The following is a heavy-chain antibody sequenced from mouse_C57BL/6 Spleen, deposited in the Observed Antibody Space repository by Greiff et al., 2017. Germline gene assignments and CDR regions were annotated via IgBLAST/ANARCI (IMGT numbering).Heavy chain of an antibody. D-gene: IGHD2-4*01. J-gene: IGHJ2*01. CDR1: GFTFSSYA. V-gene: IGHV5-4*03. Sequence: EVKLVESGGGLVKPGGSLKLSCAASGFTFSSYAMSWVRQTPEKRLEWVATISDGGSYTYYPDNVKGRFTISRDNAKNNLYLQMSHQKSEDTAMYYCARGDYDLDYWGQGTTRTVSS. CDR2: ISDGGSYT. CDR3: ARGDYDLDY.